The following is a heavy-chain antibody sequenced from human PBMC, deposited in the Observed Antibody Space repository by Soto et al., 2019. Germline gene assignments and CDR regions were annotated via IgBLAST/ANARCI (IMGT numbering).Heavy chain of an antibody. D-gene: IGHD6-13*01. CDR2: ISSSSSYI. V-gene: IGHV3-21*01. CDR1: GFTFSSYS. J-gene: IGHJ5*02. Sequence: GGSLRLSCAASGFTFSSYSMNWVRQAPGKGLEWVSSISSSSSYIYYADSVKGRFTISRDNAKNSLYLQMNSLRAEDTAVYYCALTVLAAADLNWFDPWGQGTLVTVSS. CDR3: ALTVLAAADLNWFDP.